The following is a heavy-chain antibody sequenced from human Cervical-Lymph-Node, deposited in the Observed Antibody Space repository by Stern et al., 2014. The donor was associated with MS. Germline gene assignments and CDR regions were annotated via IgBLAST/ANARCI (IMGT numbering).Heavy chain of an antibody. CDR3: ARGRWLHS. J-gene: IGHJ4*02. Sequence: EVQLEQSGAEVKKPGTTVKISCRVSGSTFTDHYMNWVQQAPKKGLEWMGLIDPEDGETTFAQKFLGRVTMTADTSTNTVYLELSSLKSEDTAIYYCARGRWLHSWGQGTLVIVSS. D-gene: IGHD5-24*01. CDR2: IDPEDGET. V-gene: IGHV1-69-2*01. CDR1: GSTFTDHY.